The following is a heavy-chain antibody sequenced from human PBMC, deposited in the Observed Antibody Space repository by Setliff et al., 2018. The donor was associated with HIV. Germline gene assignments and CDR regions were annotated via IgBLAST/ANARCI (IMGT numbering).Heavy chain of an antibody. CDR3: ARDPAIYFDF. D-gene: IGHD2-2*01. CDR1: GGSFSGYD. V-gene: IGHV4-34*01. J-gene: IGHJ4*02. Sequence: PSETLSLTCAVYGGSFSGYDWSWIRQPPGKGLEWIGEINHSGSTNYNPSPKSRVTISVDTSKNQISLKLTSVTAADTAMYYCARDPAIYFDFWGQGVLVTVSS. CDR2: INHSGST.